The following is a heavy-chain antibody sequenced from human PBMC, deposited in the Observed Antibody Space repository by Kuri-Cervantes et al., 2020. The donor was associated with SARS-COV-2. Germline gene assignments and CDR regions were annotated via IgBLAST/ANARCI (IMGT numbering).Heavy chain of an antibody. J-gene: IGHJ4*02. CDR2: MNPNSGNT. Sequence: ASVKVSCKASGDTFTSYDINWVRQATGQGLEWMGRMNPNSGNTGYAQKFQGRVTMTRNTSMSTAYMELSSLRSEDTAVYYCARGRITWDRRGGVDYWGQGTLVTVSS. CDR3: ARGRITWDRRGGVDY. D-gene: IGHD3-16*01. V-gene: IGHV1-8*02. CDR1: GDTFTSYD.